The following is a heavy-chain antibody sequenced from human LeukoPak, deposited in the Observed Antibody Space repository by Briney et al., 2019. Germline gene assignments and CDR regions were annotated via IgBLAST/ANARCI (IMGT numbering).Heavy chain of an antibody. CDR3: ARGGRGTHSSSWYGGYYFDY. J-gene: IGHJ4*02. CDR1: GGSFSGYY. V-gene: IGHV4-34*01. D-gene: IGHD6-13*01. Sequence: SETLSLTCAVYGGSFSGYYGSWIRQPPGKGPEWIGEINHSGSTNYNPSLKSRVTISVDTSKNQFSLKLSSVTAADTAVYYCARGGRGTHSSSWYGGYYFDYWGQGTLVTVSS. CDR2: INHSGST.